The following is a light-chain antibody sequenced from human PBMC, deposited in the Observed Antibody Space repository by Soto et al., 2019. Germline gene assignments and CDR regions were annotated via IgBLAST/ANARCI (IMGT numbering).Light chain of an antibody. V-gene: IGKV1-9*01. J-gene: IGKJ4*01. CDR3: QQLNSYPLT. CDR1: QGISSF. Sequence: DIQLTQSPSFLSASVGDRVTITCRASQGISSFLAWYQQKPGKAPRLLIYAASTLQSGVPPRFSGSGSGTEFTLTISSLQSEDFATYYCQQLNSYPLTFGGGTKVDIK. CDR2: AAS.